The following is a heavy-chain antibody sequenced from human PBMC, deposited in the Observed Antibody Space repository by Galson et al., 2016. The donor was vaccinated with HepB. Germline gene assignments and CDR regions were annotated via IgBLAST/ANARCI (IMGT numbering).Heavy chain of an antibody. D-gene: IGHD3-3*01. CDR1: GFTFSDYY. J-gene: IGHJ4*02. CDR3: ARFPFCGVVID. Sequence: SLRLSCAASGFTFSDYYMTWIRQAPGKGLEWVSDISSSGSDTNYADSVKGRFTISRDNAKKSLYLEMNSLRAEDTAVYYCARFPFCGVVIDWGQGTPVTVSS. CDR2: ISSSGSDT. V-gene: IGHV3-11*06.